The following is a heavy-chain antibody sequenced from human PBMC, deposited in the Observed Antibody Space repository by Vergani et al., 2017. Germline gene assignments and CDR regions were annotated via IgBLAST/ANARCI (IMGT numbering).Heavy chain of an antibody. Sequence: EVALVESGGGLVQPGGSLRLSCAASGFTFNEYWMHWARQVPGKGLVWVSGMNGDGDTISYADSVKGRFTISRDNAKNTLFLQTNSLRAEDTAVYYCANARKLRFVVVWENWFDPWGKGTLVTVSS. D-gene: IGHD2-15*01. V-gene: IGHV3-74*01. CDR2: MNGDGDTI. J-gene: IGHJ5*02. CDR3: ANARKLRFVVVWENWFDP. CDR1: GFTFNEYW.